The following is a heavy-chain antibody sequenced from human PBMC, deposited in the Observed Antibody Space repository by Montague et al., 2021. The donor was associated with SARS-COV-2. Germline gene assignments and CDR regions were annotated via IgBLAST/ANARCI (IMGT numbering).Heavy chain of an antibody. CDR2: IYYTGNT. CDR1: GGSISSDSYC. D-gene: IGHD3-9*01. J-gene: IGHJ3*02. V-gene: IGHV4-39*01. CDR3: ARLLTGSDAFDI. Sequence: SETLSLTCTVSGGSISSDSYCWGWIRQPPGKGLEWIGYIYYTGNTYYSPSLKSRLTISVDTSKNQFSLKLSSVTAADTAMFYCARLLTGSDAFDIWGQGTMVTVSS.